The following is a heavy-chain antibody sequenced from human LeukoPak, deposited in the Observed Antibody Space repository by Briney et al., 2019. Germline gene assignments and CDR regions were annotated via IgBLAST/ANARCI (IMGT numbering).Heavy chain of an antibody. V-gene: IGHV1-8*01. CDR3: ARGRYESSGYYCDY. CDR2: MNPNSGNT. CDR1: GYTFTNYD. Sequence: ASVKVSCKASGYTFTNYDINWVRQATGQGLEWMGWMNPNSGNTGYTQKFQGRVTMTRNTSISTAYMELSSLRSEDTAVYYCARGRYESSGYYCDYWGQGTQATVSS. J-gene: IGHJ4*02. D-gene: IGHD3-22*01.